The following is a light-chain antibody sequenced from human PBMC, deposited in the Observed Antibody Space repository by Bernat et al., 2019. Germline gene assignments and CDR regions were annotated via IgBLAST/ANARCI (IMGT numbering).Light chain of an antibody. CDR1: QNVNSW. V-gene: IGKV1-5*03. J-gene: IGKJ2*01. CDR3: QQYNSYSGT. CDR2: KAS. Sequence: DIQMTQSPSTLSASIGDRVTITCRASQNVNSWLAWYQQKPGRAPNLLIYKASSLQSGVPSRFSGSGSGTEFTLTISSLQPDDFATYYCQQYNSYSGTFGQRTKLEIK.